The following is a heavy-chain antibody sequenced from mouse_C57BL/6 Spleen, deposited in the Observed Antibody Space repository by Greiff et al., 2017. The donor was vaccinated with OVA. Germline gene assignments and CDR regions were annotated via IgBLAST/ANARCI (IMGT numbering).Heavy chain of an antibody. J-gene: IGHJ4*01. Sequence: QVQLQQPGTELVKPGASVKLSCKASGYTFTSYWMHWVKQRPGQGLEWIGYINPSNGGTNYNEKFKSKATLTVDKSSSTAYMQLSSLTAEDSAVYYCAREVRGYYAMDYWGQGTSVTVSS. CDR1: GYTFTSYW. CDR3: AREVRGYYAMDY. D-gene: IGHD2-2*01. V-gene: IGHV1-53*01. CDR2: INPSNGGT.